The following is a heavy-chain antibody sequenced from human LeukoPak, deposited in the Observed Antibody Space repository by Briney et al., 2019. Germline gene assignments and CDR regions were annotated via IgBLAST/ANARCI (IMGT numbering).Heavy chain of an antibody. CDR2: IIPIFGTA. Sequence: GASVKVSCKASGGTFSSYAISWVRQAPGQGLEWMGGIIPIFGTANYAQKFQGRVTITTDESTSTAYMELSSLRSEDTAVYYCARGLYTDIVVVPAANNYYYMDVWGKGTTVTVSS. V-gene: IGHV1-69*05. CDR3: ARGLYTDIVVVPAANNYYYMDV. J-gene: IGHJ6*03. D-gene: IGHD2-2*01. CDR1: GGTFSSYA.